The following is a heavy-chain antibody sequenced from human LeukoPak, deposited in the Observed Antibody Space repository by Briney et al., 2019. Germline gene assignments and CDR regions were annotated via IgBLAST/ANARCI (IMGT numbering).Heavy chain of an antibody. V-gene: IGHV3-7*01. CDR2: IKQDGNEK. D-gene: IGHD1-26*01. J-gene: IGHJ5*01. CDR1: RFTFSSHW. CDR3: ARGLGAPDS. Sequence: PGGSLRLSCAASRFTFSSHWMSWVRQAPGKGLEWVANIKQDGNEKYYVDSVKGRFTISRDNAKNSVYLQMNSLRVEDTAVYYCARGLGAPDSWGHGTLVTVSS.